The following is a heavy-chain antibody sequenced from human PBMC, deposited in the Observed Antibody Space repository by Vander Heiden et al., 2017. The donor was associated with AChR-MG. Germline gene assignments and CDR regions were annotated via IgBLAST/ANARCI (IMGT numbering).Heavy chain of an antibody. CDR3: AHSPLHYYGSGSYVDY. CDR2: IYWNDDK. V-gene: IGHV2-5*01. CDR1: GFSPSTSGVG. J-gene: IGHJ4*02. D-gene: IGHD3-10*01. Sequence: QITLKESGPTLVKPTQTLTLTCTFSGFSPSTSGVGVGWIRQPPGKALEWLALIYWNDDKRYSPSLKSRLTITKDTSKNQVVLTMTNMDPVDTATYYCAHSPLHYYGSGSYVDYWGQGTLVTVSS.